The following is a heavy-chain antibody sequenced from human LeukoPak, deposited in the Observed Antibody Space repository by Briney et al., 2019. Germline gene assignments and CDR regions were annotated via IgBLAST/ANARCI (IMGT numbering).Heavy chain of an antibody. CDR1: GFPFKGYW. J-gene: IGHJ4*02. Sequence: GGSLRLSCVPSGFPFKGYWMTWVRQSPGKGLSWVANIKPDGSDTNYLDSVKGRFNISRDNARDSLFLEMNNLRVDDTAVYYCARDGGELWPLDEWGQGILVTVSS. D-gene: IGHD3-10*01. CDR2: IKPDGSDT. CDR3: ARDGGELWPLDE. V-gene: IGHV3-7*01.